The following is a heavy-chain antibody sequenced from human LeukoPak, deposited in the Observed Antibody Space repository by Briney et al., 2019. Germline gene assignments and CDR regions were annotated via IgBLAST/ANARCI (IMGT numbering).Heavy chain of an antibody. J-gene: IGHJ4*02. Sequence: SETLSLTCAVYGGSFSGYYWSWIRQPPGKGLEWIGEINHSGSTNYNPSLKSRVTISVDTSKNQFSLKLSSVTAADTAVYYCARRRGSSSWYGYYFDYWGQGTLVTVSS. CDR3: ARRRGSSSWYGYYFDY. V-gene: IGHV4-34*01. D-gene: IGHD6-13*01. CDR2: INHSGST. CDR1: GGSFSGYY.